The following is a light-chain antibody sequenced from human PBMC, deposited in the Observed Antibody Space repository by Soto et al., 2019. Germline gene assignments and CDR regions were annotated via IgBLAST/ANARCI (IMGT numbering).Light chain of an antibody. Sequence: EIVSTQSPGTLSLSPGERATLSCRASQSVSSYLAWYQQKPGQAPRLLIYDASNRATGIPARFSGSGSGTDFTLTISSLEPEDFAVYYCQQRSNWPRTWTFGQGTKVDIK. CDR1: QSVSSY. V-gene: IGKV3-11*01. CDR3: QQRSNWPRTWT. J-gene: IGKJ1*01. CDR2: DAS.